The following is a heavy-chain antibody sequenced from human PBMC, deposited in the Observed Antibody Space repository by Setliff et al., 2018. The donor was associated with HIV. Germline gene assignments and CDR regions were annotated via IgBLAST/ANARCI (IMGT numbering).Heavy chain of an antibody. D-gene: IGHD3-22*01. CDR1: GYTFTDYY. CDR3: AREVGDSSGYYYSNYYFDS. CDR2: IIPIFGTP. V-gene: IGHV1-69*13. Sequence: SVKVSCKASGYTFTDYYIHWVRQAPGQGLEWMGWIIPIFGTPDYAQKFQGRITITAYESTSTAYMELRSLRSEETAVYYCAREVGDSSGYYYSNYYFDSWGQGTLVTVSS. J-gene: IGHJ4*02.